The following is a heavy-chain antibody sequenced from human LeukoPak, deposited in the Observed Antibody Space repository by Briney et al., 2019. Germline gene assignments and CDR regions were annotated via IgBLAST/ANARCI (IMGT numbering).Heavy chain of an antibody. CDR3: ARDGLHTAHFDY. Sequence: GGSLRLSCAASGFTFSTYTMNWVRQAPGKGLEWVSTVSDSSDVHYSDSVKGRFTISRDNARNSLYLQMNSPRDADTAVYYCARDGLHTAHFDYWGQGTLVTVSS. D-gene: IGHD5-18*01. V-gene: IGHV3-48*02. CDR2: VSDSSDV. J-gene: IGHJ4*02. CDR1: GFTFSTYT.